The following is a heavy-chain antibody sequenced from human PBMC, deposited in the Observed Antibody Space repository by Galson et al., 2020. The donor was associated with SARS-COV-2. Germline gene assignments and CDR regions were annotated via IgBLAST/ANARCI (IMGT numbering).Heavy chain of an antibody. CDR1: GLSLKDDP. V-gene: IGHV3-48*01. Sequence: GGSLRLSCAASGLSLKDDPMNWVRQAPGKGLEWISHIRSRSETITYADSVKGRFTISTENDKNSLYLQMNNLRADETAVYYCVKDTKWAFDMWRQGTLVTVS. CDR3: VKDTKWAFDM. CDR2: IRSRSETI. J-gene: IGHJ3*02. D-gene: IGHD1-26*01.